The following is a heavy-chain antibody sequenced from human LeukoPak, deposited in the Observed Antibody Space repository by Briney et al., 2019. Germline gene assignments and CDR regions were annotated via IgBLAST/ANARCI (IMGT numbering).Heavy chain of an antibody. D-gene: IGHD5-12*01. J-gene: IGHJ4*02. CDR1: GFTFSSSG. CDR2: LSHDGSNR. Sequence: GGSLSLSCASSGFTFSSSGMHWVRQAPGKGLEWVAFLSHDGSNRYYADSAKGRFTISRSNSKNTLYLQMNSLTAEDTAVYYCAQETRGTYSDYWGQGTLVTVSS. V-gene: IGHV3-30*02. CDR3: AQETRGTYSDY.